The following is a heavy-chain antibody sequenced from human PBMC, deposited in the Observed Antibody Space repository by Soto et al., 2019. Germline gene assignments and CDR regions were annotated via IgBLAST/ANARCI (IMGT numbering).Heavy chain of an antibody. CDR2: IIPILGIA. Sequence: ASVKVSCKASGGTFSSYAISWVRQAPGQGLEWMGGIIPILGIANYAQKFQGRVTITADKSTSTAYMELSSLRSEDTAVYYCASWADCSGGSCYYFDYWGQGTLVTVSS. CDR3: ASWADCSGGSCYYFDY. CDR1: GGTFSSYA. J-gene: IGHJ4*02. V-gene: IGHV1-69*10. D-gene: IGHD2-15*01.